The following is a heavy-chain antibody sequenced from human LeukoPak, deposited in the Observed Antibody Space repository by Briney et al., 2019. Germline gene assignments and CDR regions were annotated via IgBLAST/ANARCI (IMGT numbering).Heavy chain of an antibody. D-gene: IGHD2-15*01. V-gene: IGHV3-23*01. CDR2: ISGSGGST. CDR1: GFTFSSYA. Sequence: GGSLRLSCAASGFTFSSYAMSWVRQAPGRGLEWVSAISGSGGSTYYADSVKGRFAISRDNSKNTLYLQMNSLRAEDTAVYYFSKDACGGSCYVFDYWGQGTLVTVSS. J-gene: IGHJ4*02. CDR3: SKDACGGSCYVFDY.